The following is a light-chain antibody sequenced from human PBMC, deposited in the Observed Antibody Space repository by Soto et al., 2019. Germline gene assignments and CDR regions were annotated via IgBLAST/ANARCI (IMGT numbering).Light chain of an antibody. CDR2: ELT. Sequence: QSALTQPPSVSGSPGQSGTISCTGTSSDVGAYNYVSWYQQHPGKAPKLVIYELTKRPSGVPDRFSGSKSGDTASLTVSGLQAEDEADYYCSSYAGSNNFVFGTGTKVTVL. CDR1: SSDVGAYNY. V-gene: IGLV2-8*01. J-gene: IGLJ1*01. CDR3: SSYAGSNNFV.